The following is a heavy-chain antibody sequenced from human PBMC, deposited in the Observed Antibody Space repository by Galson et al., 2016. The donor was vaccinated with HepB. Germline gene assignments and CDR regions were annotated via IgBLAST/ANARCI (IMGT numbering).Heavy chain of an antibody. D-gene: IGHD5-24*01. Sequence: PALVKPTQTLTLTCTFSGFSFNTSGICMTWTRQPPGKALEWLALIDWNDDKYYSTSLKTRLTIAKDTSKKQVVLTMTNMDPVDTGTYYCARILWLQSYNYGMDVWGQGTTVTVSS. J-gene: IGHJ6*02. V-gene: IGHV2-70*01. CDR1: GFSFNTSGIC. CDR3: ARILWLQSYNYGMDV. CDR2: IDWNDDK.